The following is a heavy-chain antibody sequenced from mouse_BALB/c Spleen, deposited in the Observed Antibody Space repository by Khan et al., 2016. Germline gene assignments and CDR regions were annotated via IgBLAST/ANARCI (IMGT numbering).Heavy chain of an antibody. V-gene: IGHV2-6*02. D-gene: IGHD2-3*01. CDR3: ARRDDGGGAMDY. CDR2: IWSDGSK. J-gene: IGHJ4*01. Sequence: VQLQESGPGLVAPSQSLSITCTVSGFSLTSYGVHWVRQPPGKGLEWLVVIWSDGSKTYNPARKSRLSISKDNSTSQVFLKMNSLRPDDAAMYYCARRDDGGGAMDYWGQGTSVTVSS. CDR1: GFSLTSYG.